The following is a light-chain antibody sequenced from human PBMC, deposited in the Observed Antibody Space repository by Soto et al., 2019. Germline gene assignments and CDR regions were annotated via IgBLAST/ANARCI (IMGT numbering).Light chain of an antibody. CDR3: GTWDGSLIAGRVV. Sequence: QSVLTQPPSVSAAPGQKVTISCSGSSSNIGNNYVSWYQQLPGTAPKLLIYDNNKRPSGIPDRFSGSKSGTSATLGITGLQAGEGADYSCGTWDGSLIAGRVVFGGGPKLTVL. CDR1: SSNIGNNY. J-gene: IGLJ2*01. V-gene: IGLV1-51*01. CDR2: DNN.